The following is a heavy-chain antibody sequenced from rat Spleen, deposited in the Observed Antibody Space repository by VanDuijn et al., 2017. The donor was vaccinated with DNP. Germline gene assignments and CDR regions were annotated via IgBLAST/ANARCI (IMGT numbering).Heavy chain of an antibody. CDR3: VRPVRFYSGPFDS. D-gene: IGHD1-1*01. J-gene: IGHJ2*01. Sequence: EVQLVESGGGLVQPGRSLKLSCAASGFTFSNYAVAWVRQAPTKGLEWVASITPSGDRTSYPDSVKGRFTISRDNAKNTLYLQMNSLQSEDTAIYHCVRPVRFYSGPFDSWGRGLMVTVSS. CDR1: GFTFSNYA. V-gene: IGHV5S13*01. CDR2: ITPSGDRT.